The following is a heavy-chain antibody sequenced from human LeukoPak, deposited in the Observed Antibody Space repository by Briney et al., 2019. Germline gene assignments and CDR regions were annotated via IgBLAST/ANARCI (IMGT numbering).Heavy chain of an antibody. Sequence: SETLSLTCAVYGGSFSGYYWSWIRQPPGKGLEWIGEINHSGSTNYNPSLKSRVTISVDTSKNQFSLKLSSVTAADTAVYYCARRSSGSRPRYMDVWGKGTTVTISS. CDR3: ARRSSGSRPRYMDV. D-gene: IGHD5-12*01. CDR2: INHSGST. J-gene: IGHJ6*03. V-gene: IGHV4-34*01. CDR1: GGSFSGYY.